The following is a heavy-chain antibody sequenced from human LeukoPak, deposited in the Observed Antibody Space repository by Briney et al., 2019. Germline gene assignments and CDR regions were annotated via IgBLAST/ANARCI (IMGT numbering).Heavy chain of an antibody. CDR1: GFTVSSNF. D-gene: IGHD4-17*01. CDR2: IYSGGST. Sequence: PGGSLRLSCAASGFTVSSNFMSWVRQAPGKGLEWVSVIYSGGSTYYADSVKGRFTISRDNSKNTLYLHMNSLRAEDTAVYYCAREVSTVTTLAFDYWGQGTLVTVSS. J-gene: IGHJ4*02. CDR3: AREVSTVTTLAFDY. V-gene: IGHV3-53*01.